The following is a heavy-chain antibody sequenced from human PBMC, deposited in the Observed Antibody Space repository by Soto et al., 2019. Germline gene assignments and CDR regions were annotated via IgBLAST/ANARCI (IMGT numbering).Heavy chain of an antibody. CDR2: VYYSGIT. V-gene: IGHV4-61*01. D-gene: IGHD6-19*01. J-gene: IGHJ6*02. CDR1: GGPVTSDRYY. CDR3: ARELKPEITVVGSSRNYYFGLDV. Sequence: PSETLSLSCNVSGGPVTSDRYYWTWIRQPPGKGLEWIGYVYYSGITNRNPSLKSRVSMSIDTSKKQFSLKLSSVTAADTAVYYCARELKPEITVVGSSRNYYFGLDVWGQGITVT.